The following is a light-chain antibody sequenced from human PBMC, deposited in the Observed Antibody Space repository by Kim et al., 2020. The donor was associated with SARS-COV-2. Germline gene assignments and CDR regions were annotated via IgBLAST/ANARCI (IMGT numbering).Light chain of an antibody. CDR3: QQYYSTPQT. Sequence: ATINCKSSQSVLYSSNNKNYLAWYQQKPGQPPKLLIYWASTRESGVPDRFRGSGSGTDFTLTISSLQAEDVAVYYCQQYYSTPQTFGGGTKVDIK. V-gene: IGKV4-1*01. CDR1: QSVLYSSNNKNY. CDR2: WAS. J-gene: IGKJ4*01.